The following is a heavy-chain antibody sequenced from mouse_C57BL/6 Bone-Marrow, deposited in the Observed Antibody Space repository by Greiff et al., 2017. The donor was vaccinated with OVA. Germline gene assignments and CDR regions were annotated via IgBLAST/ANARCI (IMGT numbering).Heavy chain of an antibody. CDR3: ARVGYGYPYFDY. Sequence: DVQLVESEGGLVQPGSSMKLSCTASGFTFSDYYMAWVRQVPEKGLEWVANINYDGSSTYYLDSLKSRFIISRDNAKNILYLQMSSLKSEDTATYYCARVGYGYPYFDYWGQGTTLTVSS. D-gene: IGHD2-2*01. CDR2: INYDGSST. V-gene: IGHV5-16*01. CDR1: GFTFSDYY. J-gene: IGHJ2*01.